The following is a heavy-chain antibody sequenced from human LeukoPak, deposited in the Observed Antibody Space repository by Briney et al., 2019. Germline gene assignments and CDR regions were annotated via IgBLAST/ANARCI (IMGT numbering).Heavy chain of an antibody. J-gene: IGHJ5*02. D-gene: IGHD1-26*01. Sequence: PGRSLRLSCAASGFTFSSYSMNWVRQAPGKGLEWVSYISSSSSTIYYADSVKGRFTISRDNAKNSLYLQMNSLRAEDTAVYYCARDAVTEGSYSRFDPWGQGTLVTVSS. CDR3: ARDAVTEGSYSRFDP. CDR1: GFTFSSYS. CDR2: ISSSSSTI. V-gene: IGHV3-48*01.